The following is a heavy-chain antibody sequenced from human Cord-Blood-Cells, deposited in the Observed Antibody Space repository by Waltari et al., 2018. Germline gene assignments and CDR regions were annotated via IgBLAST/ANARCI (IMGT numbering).Heavy chain of an antibody. CDR3: ARPGTTGTTGFDY. V-gene: IGHV4-39*07. D-gene: IGHD1-1*01. CDR2: IYYSGST. CDR1: GGPISSSRYY. Sequence: QLQLQESGPGLVKPSETLSLTCTVSGGPISSSRYYWGWIRQPPGKGLEWIGSIYYSGSTYYNPSLKSRVTISVDTSKNQFSLKLSSVTAADTAVYYCARPGTTGTTGFDYWGQGTLVTVSS. J-gene: IGHJ4*02.